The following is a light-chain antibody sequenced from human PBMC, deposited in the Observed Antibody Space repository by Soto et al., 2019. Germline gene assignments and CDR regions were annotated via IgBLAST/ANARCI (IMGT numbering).Light chain of an antibody. CDR2: EVN. CDR3: SSYAGSNNYV. CDR1: SSDVGGYNY. Sequence: QSALTQPPSASGSPGQSVTISCTGTSSDVGGYNYVSWYQQHPGKAHKLMIYEVNKRPSGVPDRVSGSKSGNTASLTVSGLQAEYEADYYCSSYAGSNNYVFGTGTKLTVL. J-gene: IGLJ1*01. V-gene: IGLV2-8*01.